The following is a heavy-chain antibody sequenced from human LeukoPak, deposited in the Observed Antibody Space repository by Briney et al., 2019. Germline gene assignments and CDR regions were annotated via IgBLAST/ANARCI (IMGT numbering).Heavy chain of an antibody. V-gene: IGHV3-21*01. J-gene: IGHJ3*02. CDR1: GFTISSHS. CDR3: ARGVDEAFDI. Sequence: PGGSLRLPCVVSGFTISSHSMNWVRQAPGKGLEWVSSISENSKDIFYVDSVKGRFTISRDNAKNSLYLQMNSLRADDTAVYYCARGVDEAFDIWGQGTMVTVSS. CDR2: ISENSKDI.